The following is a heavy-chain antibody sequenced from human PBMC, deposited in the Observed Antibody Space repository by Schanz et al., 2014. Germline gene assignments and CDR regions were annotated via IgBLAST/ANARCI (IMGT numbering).Heavy chain of an antibody. D-gene: IGHD5-12*01. J-gene: IGHJ4*02. Sequence: EVQLVESGGGWVQPGGSLRVSCAASGFPFRSYAMNWVRQAPGKGLEWVSAISGTGSSTHYANSVKGRFTISRDNSKNTLYLQMNSLRAEDTAVYFCAEHLESPDIVGTIFDSWGQGTLVSVSS. CDR3: AEHLESPDIVGTIFDS. CDR1: GFPFRSYA. CDR2: ISGTGSST. V-gene: IGHV3-23*04.